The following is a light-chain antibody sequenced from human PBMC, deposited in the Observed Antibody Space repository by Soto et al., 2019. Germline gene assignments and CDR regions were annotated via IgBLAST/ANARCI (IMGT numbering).Light chain of an antibody. CDR1: SSDIGAYKY. Sequence: QSALTQPASVSGSPGQSTTITCTGTSSDIGAYKYVSWYQHHPGKSPRILIYEVSNRPSGVSNRFSASKSGNTASLTISGLQAEDEADYYCCSYRSSSTLVFGGGTKLTVL. CDR2: EVS. V-gene: IGLV2-14*01. CDR3: CSYRSSSTLV. J-gene: IGLJ2*01.